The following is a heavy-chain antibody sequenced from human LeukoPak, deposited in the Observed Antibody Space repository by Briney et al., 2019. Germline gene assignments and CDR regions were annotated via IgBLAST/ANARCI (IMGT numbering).Heavy chain of an antibody. CDR2: ISGSGGST. V-gene: IGHV3-23*01. Sequence: GGSLRLSCAASGFTFSTYAMSWVRQSPGKGLEWVSAISGSGGSTYYADSVKGRFTISRDNSKNTLYLQMNSLRAEDTAVYYCAKTTTVTTLANWFDPWGQGTLVTVSS. J-gene: IGHJ5*02. CDR1: GFTFSTYA. D-gene: IGHD4-17*01. CDR3: AKTTTVTTLANWFDP.